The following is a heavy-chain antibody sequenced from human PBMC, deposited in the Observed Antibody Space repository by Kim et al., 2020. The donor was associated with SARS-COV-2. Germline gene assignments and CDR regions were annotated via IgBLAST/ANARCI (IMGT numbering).Heavy chain of an antibody. D-gene: IGHD1-26*01. CDR3: AKDRDGSYFDY. V-gene: IGHV3-30*18. CDR2: ISYDGSNK. Sequence: GGSLRLSCAASGFTFSSYGMHWVRQAPGKGLEWVAVISYDGSNKYYADSVKGRFTISRDNSKNTLYLQMNSLRAEDTAVYYCAKDRDGSYFDYWGQGTLVTVSS. CDR1: GFTFSSYG. J-gene: IGHJ4*02.